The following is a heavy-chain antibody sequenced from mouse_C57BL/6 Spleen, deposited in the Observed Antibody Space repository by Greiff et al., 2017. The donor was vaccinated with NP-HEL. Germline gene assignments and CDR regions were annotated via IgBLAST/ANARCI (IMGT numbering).Heavy chain of an antibody. D-gene: IGHD1-1*02. J-gene: IGHJ1*03. Sequence: VQLQQSGAELVKPGASVKISCEASGYAFSSYWMNWVKQRPGKGLEWIGQIYPGDGDTNYNGKFKGKATLTADKSSSTAYMQLSSLTSEDSAVYFCARSGGNYWYFDVWGTGTTVTVSS. CDR1: GYAFSSYW. CDR3: ARSGGNYWYFDV. V-gene: IGHV1-80*01. CDR2: IYPGDGDT.